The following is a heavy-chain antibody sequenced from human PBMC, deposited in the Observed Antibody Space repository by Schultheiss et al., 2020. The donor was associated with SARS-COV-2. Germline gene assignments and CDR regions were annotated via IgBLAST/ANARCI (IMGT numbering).Heavy chain of an antibody. CDR3: ARVNYYDSSGYYYYYGMDV. V-gene: IGHV4-31*11. CDR1: GGSFSGYY. D-gene: IGHD3-22*01. Sequence: SETLSLTCAVYGGSFSGYYWSWIRQHPGKGLEWIGYIYYSGSTYYNPSLKSRVTISVDTSKNQFSLKLSSVTAADTAVYYCARVNYYDSSGYYYYYGMDVWGQGTTVTVSS. CDR2: IYYSGST. J-gene: IGHJ6*02.